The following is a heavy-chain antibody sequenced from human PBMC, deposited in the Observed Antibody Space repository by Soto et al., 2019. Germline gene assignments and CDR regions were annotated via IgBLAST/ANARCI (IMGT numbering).Heavy chain of an antibody. CDR2: LSNSGTYT. V-gene: IGHV3-11*05. J-gene: IGHJ4*02. D-gene: IGHD3-16*01. CDR1: GFAFSDYY. Sequence: VQLVQSGGGLVKPGGSLTLSCAASGFAFSDYYMTWIRQAPGKGLEWISSLSNSGTYTNYADYVKGRFITSRDNAKNSLFLHLNCLRAEDTAVYFCARDQYVFDYWGQGALVTVSS. CDR3: ARDQYVFDY.